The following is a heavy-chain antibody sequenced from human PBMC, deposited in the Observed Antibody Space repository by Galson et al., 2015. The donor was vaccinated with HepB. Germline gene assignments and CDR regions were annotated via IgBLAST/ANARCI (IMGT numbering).Heavy chain of an antibody. CDR3: ARDGRDYGDYVH. D-gene: IGHD4-17*01. J-gene: IGHJ4*02. V-gene: IGHV1-18*01. Sequence: SVKVSCKASGYTFTSYGISWVRQAPGQGLEWMGWISAYNGNTNYAQKLQGRVTMTTDTSTSTAYMELRILRSDDTSVYYCARDGRDYGDYVHWGQGTLVTASS. CDR1: GYTFTSYG. CDR2: ISAYNGNT.